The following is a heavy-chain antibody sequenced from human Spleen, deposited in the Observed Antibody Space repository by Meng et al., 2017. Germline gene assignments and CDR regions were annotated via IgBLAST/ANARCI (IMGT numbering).Heavy chain of an antibody. Sequence: QVQLVQSVAEGKKPGSSVKVSCKASEGTFSSYAISWVRQAPGQGLEWMGGIIPIFGTANYAQKFQGRVTITADKSTSTAYMELSSLRSEDTAVYYCAREGVAVAPWFDPWGQGTLVTVSS. CDR1: EGTFSSYA. V-gene: IGHV1-69*06. D-gene: IGHD6-19*01. CDR2: IIPIFGTA. J-gene: IGHJ5*02. CDR3: AREGVAVAPWFDP.